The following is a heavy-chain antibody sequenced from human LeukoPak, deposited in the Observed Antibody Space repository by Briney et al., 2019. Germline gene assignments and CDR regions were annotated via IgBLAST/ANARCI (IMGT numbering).Heavy chain of an antibody. CDR1: GGSISSYY. CDR2: IYYSGST. D-gene: IGHD3-16*01. J-gene: IGHJ4*02. CDR3: ARDLGGKLTG. V-gene: IGHV4-59*01. Sequence: SETLSLTCTVSGGSISSYYWSWIRQPPGKGLEWIGYIYYSGSTNYNPSLKSRVTISVDTSKNQFSPKLSSVTAADTAVYYCARDLGGKLTGWGQGTLVTVSS.